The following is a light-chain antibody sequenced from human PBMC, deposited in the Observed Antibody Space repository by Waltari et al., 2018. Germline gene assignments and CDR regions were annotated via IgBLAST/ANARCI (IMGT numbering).Light chain of an antibody. CDR1: RSNIGSNY. J-gene: IGLJ3*02. CDR2: RNN. Sequence: QSVLTQPPSASGTPGQRVTISCSGSRSNIGSNYVYWYQQLPGTAPKLLIYRNNQLPSGGPDRFSGSKSGTSASLAISGLRSEDEADYYCAAWDDSLSGRVFGGGTKVTVL. V-gene: IGLV1-47*01. CDR3: AAWDDSLSGRV.